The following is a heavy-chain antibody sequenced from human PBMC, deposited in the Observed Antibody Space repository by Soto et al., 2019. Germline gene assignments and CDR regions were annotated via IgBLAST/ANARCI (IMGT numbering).Heavy chain of an antibody. CDR3: ARTTAVPNTLRSRYFFDY. CDR2: ITPMLGTS. CDR1: GGTLSTYA. V-gene: IGHV1-69*13. J-gene: IGHJ4*02. D-gene: IGHD4-17*01. Sequence: ASVKVSCKASGGTLSTYAISWVRQAPGQGLEWMGQITPMLGTSKYAQKFQDRVTITADESTTTAYMDLSSLRSEDTALYYCARTTAVPNTLRSRYFFDYWGQGTLVTVSS.